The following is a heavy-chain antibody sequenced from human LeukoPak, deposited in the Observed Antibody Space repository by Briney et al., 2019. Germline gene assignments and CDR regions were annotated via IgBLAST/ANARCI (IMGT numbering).Heavy chain of an antibody. CDR3: ARDLGGYCSGGSCQQNTYNWFDP. CDR1: GYTFTGYY. V-gene: IGHV1-2*02. CDR2: INPNSGGT. Sequence: ASVKFSCKASGYTFTGYYMHWVRQAPGQGLEWMGWINPNSGGTNYAQKFQGRVTMTRDTSISTAYMELSRLRSDDTAVYYCARDLGGYCSGGSCQQNTYNWFDPWGQGTLVTVSS. D-gene: IGHD2-15*01. J-gene: IGHJ5*02.